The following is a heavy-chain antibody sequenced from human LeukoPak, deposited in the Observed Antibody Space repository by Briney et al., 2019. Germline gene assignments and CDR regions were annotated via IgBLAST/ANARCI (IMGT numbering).Heavy chain of an antibody. CDR2: IYSSGTT. Sequence: PSETLSLTCTVSGGSISSYYWSWIRQPPGKGLEWIGYIYSSGTTNYNPSLKSRVTISVDTSNNQFSLRLSSVTAADTAVYFCARHPPVPVFQNGLDVWGQGTTVTVSS. V-gene: IGHV4-59*08. J-gene: IGHJ6*02. CDR3: ARHPPVPVFQNGLDV. D-gene: IGHD2-2*01. CDR1: GGSISSYY.